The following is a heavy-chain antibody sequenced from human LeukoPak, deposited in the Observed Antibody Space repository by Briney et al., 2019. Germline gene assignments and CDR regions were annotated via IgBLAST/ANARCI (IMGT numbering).Heavy chain of an antibody. J-gene: IGHJ4*02. CDR1: GGSISSYY. CDR3: AGGYSSGWTAGLDF. D-gene: IGHD2-15*01. Sequence: SETLSLTCTVSGGSISSYYWSWIRQPPGKGLEWIGYIYYIGSTNYNPSLKSRVTISVDTSKNQFSLKLSSVTAADTAVYYCAGGYSSGWTAGLDFWGQGTLVTVSS. CDR2: IYYIGST. V-gene: IGHV4-59*08.